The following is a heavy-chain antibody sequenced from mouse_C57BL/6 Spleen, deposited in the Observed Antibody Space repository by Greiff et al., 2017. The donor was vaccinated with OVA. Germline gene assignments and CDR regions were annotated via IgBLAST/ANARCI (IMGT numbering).Heavy chain of an antibody. J-gene: IGHJ4*01. Sequence: EVKLVESGTVLARPGASVKMSCKTSGYTFTSYWMHWVKQRPGQGLEWIGAIYPGNSDTSYNQKFKGKAKLTAVTSASTAYMELSSLTNEDSAVYYCTSYYYGSSSYAMDYWGQGTSVTVSS. V-gene: IGHV1-5*01. D-gene: IGHD1-1*01. CDR3: TSYYYGSSSYAMDY. CDR1: GYTFTSYW. CDR2: IYPGNSDT.